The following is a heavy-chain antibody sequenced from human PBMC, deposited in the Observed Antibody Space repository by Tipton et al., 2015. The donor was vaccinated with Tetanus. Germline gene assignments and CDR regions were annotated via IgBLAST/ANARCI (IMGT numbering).Heavy chain of an antibody. V-gene: IGHV4-59*11. Sequence: TLSLTCSVSGGSFSGHFWSWLRQPPGKGLEWIGCISHTGSTTYHPSLEGRVSISVDTSKNQFSLKVNSVTAADTAVYYCSRGGWLKASDAFDIWGQGTLVTVSS. CDR2: ISHTGST. J-gene: IGHJ3*02. CDR1: GGSFSGHF. D-gene: IGHD5-12*01. CDR3: SRGGWLKASDAFDI.